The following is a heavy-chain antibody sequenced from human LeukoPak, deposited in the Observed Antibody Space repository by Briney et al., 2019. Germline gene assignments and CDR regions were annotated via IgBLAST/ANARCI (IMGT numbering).Heavy chain of an antibody. J-gene: IGHJ4*02. CDR3: SRSGGTYYVDN. V-gene: IGHV1-2*02. Sequence: GASVNVSCKASGYTFTGHYIHWVRQAPGQGLEWMGWINSNSGGTNYAQNFQGRVTMTRDTSITTAYMELNSLRSDDTAVYFCSRSGGTYYVDNWGQGTLVTVSS. D-gene: IGHD3-3*01. CDR1: GYTFTGHY. CDR2: INSNSGGT.